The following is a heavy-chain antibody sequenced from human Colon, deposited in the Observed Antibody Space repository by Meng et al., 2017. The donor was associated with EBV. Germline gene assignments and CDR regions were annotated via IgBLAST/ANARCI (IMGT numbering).Heavy chain of an antibody. CDR1: GYSISSSNW. D-gene: IGHD7-27*01. J-gene: IGHJ4*02. CDR2: IYYSGST. V-gene: IGHV4-28*03. CDR3: ARDTSTWGNKGLDH. Sequence: QVQLQESGPGLVXPXXXXXRTXAXSGYSISSSNWWGWIRQPPGKGLEWIGYIYYSGSTYYNPPLKSRVTMSVDTSKNQFSLKLSPVTAVDTAVYYCARDTSTWGNKGLDHWGQGILVTVSS.